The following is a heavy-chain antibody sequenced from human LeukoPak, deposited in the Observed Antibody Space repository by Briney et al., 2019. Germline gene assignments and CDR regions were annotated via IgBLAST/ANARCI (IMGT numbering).Heavy chain of an antibody. J-gene: IGHJ4*02. V-gene: IGHV4-59*08. CDR1: GGSISSYY. CDR3: ARHSIAAAGTVTFDY. Sequence: PSETLSLTCTVSGGSISSYYWSWIRQPPGKGLEWIGYIYYSGSTNYNPSLKSRVTISVDTSKNQFSLKLSSVTAADTAVYYCARHSIAAAGTVTFDYWGQGTLVTVSS. CDR2: IYYSGST. D-gene: IGHD6-13*01.